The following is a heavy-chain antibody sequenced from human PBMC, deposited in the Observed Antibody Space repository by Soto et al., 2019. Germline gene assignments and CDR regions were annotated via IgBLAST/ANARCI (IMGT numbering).Heavy chain of an antibody. CDR1: GGSITSDNYF. CDR2: IDYSGRA. D-gene: IGHD2-15*01. V-gene: IGHV4-31*03. Sequence: QVQLQESGPGLVTPSETLSLTCTVSGGSITSDNYFWSWIRQGPGKGLEWIGYIDYSGRAYYNPSLQSRVNTSVDTSKNQFPLRLSWGTVADAATSYCARAVKSAAASDAFDTWGKGTVVTAPS. J-gene: IGHJ3*02. CDR3: ARAVKSAAASDAFDT.